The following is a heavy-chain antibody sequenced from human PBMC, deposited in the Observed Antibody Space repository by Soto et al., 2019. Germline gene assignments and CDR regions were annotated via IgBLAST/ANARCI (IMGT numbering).Heavy chain of an antibody. CDR3: TGYHVSSGYSFDY. CDR2: IYYSGST. CDR1: GGSISSYY. V-gene: IGHV4-59*01. J-gene: IGHJ4*02. Sequence: QVQLQESGPGLVKPSETLSLTCTVSGGSISSYYWSWIRQPPGKGLEWIGYIYYSGSTNYNPPLXXRXXIAGDTYKNQFSLKLSSVTAADTAVSASTGYHVSSGYSFDYWGQGTLVTVSS. D-gene: IGHD3-22*01.